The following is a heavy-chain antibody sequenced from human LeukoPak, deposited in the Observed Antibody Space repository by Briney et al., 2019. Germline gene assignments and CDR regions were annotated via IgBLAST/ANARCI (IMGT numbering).Heavy chain of an antibody. CDR3: ARGKPGYSSGWYWFDP. V-gene: IGHV4-34*01. J-gene: IGHJ5*02. D-gene: IGHD6-19*01. CDR2: INHSGST. Sequence: SETLSLTCAVYGGSFSGYYWSWIRQPPGKGLEWIGEINHSGSTNYNPSLTSRVTISVDTSKNQFSLELSSVTAADTAVYYCARGKPGYSSGWYWFDPWGQGTLVTVSS. CDR1: GGSFSGYY.